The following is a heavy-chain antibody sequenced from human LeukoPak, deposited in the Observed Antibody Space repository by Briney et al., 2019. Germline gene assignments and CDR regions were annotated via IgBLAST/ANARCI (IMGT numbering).Heavy chain of an antibody. CDR1: GFTFSSYS. D-gene: IGHD6-6*01. CDR3: ARGYSSSSPEFDY. Sequence: GGSPRLSCAASGFTFSSYSMNWVRQAPGKGLEWVSYISSSSSTIYYADSVKGRFTISRDNAKNSLYLQMNSLRDEDTAVYYCARGYSSSSPEFDYWGQGTLVTVSS. CDR2: ISSSSSTI. V-gene: IGHV3-48*02. J-gene: IGHJ4*02.